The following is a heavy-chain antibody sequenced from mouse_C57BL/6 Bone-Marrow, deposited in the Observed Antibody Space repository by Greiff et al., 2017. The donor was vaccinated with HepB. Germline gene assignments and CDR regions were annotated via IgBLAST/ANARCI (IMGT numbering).Heavy chain of an antibody. CDR3: ARRSLYGSSFDY. Sequence: QVQLQQPGAELVKPGASVKLSCKASGYTFTSYWMQWVKQRPGQGLEWIGEIDPSDSYTNYNQKFKGKATLTVDTSSSTAYMQLSSLTSEDSAVYYCARRSLYGSSFDYWGQGTTLTVSS. V-gene: IGHV1-50*01. CDR1: GYTFTSYW. CDR2: IDPSDSYT. D-gene: IGHD1-1*01. J-gene: IGHJ2*01.